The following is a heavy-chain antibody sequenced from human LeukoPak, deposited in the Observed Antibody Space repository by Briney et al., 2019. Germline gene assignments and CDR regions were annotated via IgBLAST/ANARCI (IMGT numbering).Heavy chain of an antibody. CDR1: GFTFSSYG. D-gene: IGHD1-26*01. CDR3: ARDLLCGELPEH. CDR2: IWYDGSNK. Sequence: GGSLRLSCAASGFTFSSYGMHWVRQAPGKGLEWVAVIWYDGSNKYYADSVKGRFTISRDNSKNTLYLQMNSLRAEDTAVYYCARDLLCGELPEHWGQGTLVTVSS. J-gene: IGHJ1*01. V-gene: IGHV3-33*01.